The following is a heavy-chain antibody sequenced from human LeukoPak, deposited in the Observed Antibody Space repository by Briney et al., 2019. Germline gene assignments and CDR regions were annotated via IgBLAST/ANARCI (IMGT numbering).Heavy chain of an antibody. V-gene: IGHV4-34*01. J-gene: IGHJ2*01. CDR1: GGSFSGYY. CDR2: INHSGST. CDR3: ARDPSPSITMIVVVISQGWYFDL. Sequence: PSETLSLTCAVYGGSFSGYYWSWIRQPPGKGLEWIGEINHSGSTNYNPSLKSRVTISVDTSKNQFSLKLSSVTAADTAVYYCARDPSPSITMIVVVISQGWYFDLWGRGTLVTVSS. D-gene: IGHD3-22*01.